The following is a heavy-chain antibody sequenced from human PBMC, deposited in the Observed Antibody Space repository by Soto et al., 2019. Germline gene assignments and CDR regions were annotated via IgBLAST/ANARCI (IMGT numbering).Heavy chain of an antibody. CDR2: IYPGDSDT. J-gene: IGHJ6*02. CDR3: ARQDFSDSSGWWDYYYGMDV. V-gene: IGHV5-51*01. CDR1: GYSFTIYW. D-gene: IGHD6-19*01. Sequence: PGESLKISCKGSGYSFTIYWIGWVRQMPGKGLEWMGIIYPGDSDTRYSPSFQGQVTISADKSISTAYLQWSSLKASDTAMYYCARQDFSDSSGWWDYYYGMDVWGQGTTVTVSS.